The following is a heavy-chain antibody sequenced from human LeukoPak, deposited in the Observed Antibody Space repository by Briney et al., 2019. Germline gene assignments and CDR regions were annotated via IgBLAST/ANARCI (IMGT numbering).Heavy chain of an antibody. CDR2: ISSSSSYI. V-gene: IGHV3-21*01. D-gene: IGHD6-19*01. CDR3: ARDHIAVATGQEYYFDY. J-gene: IGHJ4*02. Sequence: GGSLRLSCAASGFTLSSYSMNWVRQAPGKGLEWVSSISSSSSYIYYADSVKGRFTISRDNAKNSLYLQMNSLRAEDTAVYYCARDHIAVATGQEYYFDYWGQGTLVTVSS. CDR1: GFTLSSYS.